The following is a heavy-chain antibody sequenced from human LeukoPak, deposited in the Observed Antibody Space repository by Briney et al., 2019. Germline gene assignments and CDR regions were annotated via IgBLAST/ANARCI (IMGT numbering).Heavy chain of an antibody. V-gene: IGHV5-51*01. J-gene: IGHJ1*01. CDR3: ARHTGEGSHFQH. CDR1: GYSFSSYW. Sequence: GESLKISCNGSGYSFSSYWIGWVRQMPGKGLEGMRSIYPGDSDTRYSPSFRGQVIISADKSIRTAYLQWTSLKASDTAMYYCARHTGEGSHFQHWGQGSLVTVSS. D-gene: IGHD3-16*01. CDR2: IYPGDSDT.